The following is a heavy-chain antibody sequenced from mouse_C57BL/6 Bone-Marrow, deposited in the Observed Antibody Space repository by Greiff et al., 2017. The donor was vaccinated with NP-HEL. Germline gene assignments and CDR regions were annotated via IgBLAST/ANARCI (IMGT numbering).Heavy chain of an antibody. J-gene: IGHJ1*03. CDR2: ISSGGDYI. Sequence: EVKVVESGEGLVKPGGSLKLSCAASGFTFSSYAMSWVRQTPEKRLEWVAYISSGGDYIYYADTVKGRFTISRDNARNTLYLQMSSPKSEDTAMYYCTRDNWYFDVWGTGTTVTVSS. CDR1: GFTFSSYA. CDR3: TRDNWYFDV. V-gene: IGHV5-9-1*02.